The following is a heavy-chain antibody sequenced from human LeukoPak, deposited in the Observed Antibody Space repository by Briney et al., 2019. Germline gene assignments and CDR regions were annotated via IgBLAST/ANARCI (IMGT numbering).Heavy chain of an antibody. CDR2: IYYSGSI. V-gene: IGHV4-59*08. Sequence: SETLSLTCTVSGGSISSYYWSWIRQPPGKGLEWIGYIYYSGSINYNPSLKSRVTISVDTSKNQFSLKLSSVTAADTAVYYCARLPVRGVMEPWGQGTLVTVSS. D-gene: IGHD3-10*01. J-gene: IGHJ5*02. CDR3: ARLPVRGVMEP. CDR1: GGSISSYY.